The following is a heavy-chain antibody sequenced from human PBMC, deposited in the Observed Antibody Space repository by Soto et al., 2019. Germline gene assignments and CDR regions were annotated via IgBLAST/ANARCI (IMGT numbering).Heavy chain of an antibody. V-gene: IGHV6-1*01. CDR3: ARSPYNAVRAFDI. Sequence: PSQTLSLTCAISGGSVSTNSATWDWIRHSPSRGLEWLGRTYYRSKWYNDYAVSVKSRITINPDTSKNQFSLQLNSVTPEDTAVYYCARSPYNAVRAFDIRGQGTMVTVTS. CDR2: TYYRSKWYN. CDR1: GGSVSTNSAT. D-gene: IGHD1-1*01. J-gene: IGHJ3*02.